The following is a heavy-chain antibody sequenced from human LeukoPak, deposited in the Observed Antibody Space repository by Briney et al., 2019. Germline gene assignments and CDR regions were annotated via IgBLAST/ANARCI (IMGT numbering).Heavy chain of an antibody. CDR2: ITSSSSYI. Sequence: PGGSLRLSCAASGFTFSSYAMNWVRQAPGKGLEWVSSITSSSSYIFHADSLKGRFTISRDDAKNSLFLQMNSLRAEDTAVYYCARVGDYHDSPGYYNFDYWGQGTLVSVSS. CDR1: GFTFSSYA. J-gene: IGHJ4*02. D-gene: IGHD3-22*01. CDR3: ARVGDYHDSPGYYNFDY. V-gene: IGHV3-21*01.